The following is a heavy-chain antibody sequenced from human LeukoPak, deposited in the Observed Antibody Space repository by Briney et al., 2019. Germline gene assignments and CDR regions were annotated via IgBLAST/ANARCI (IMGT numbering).Heavy chain of an antibody. J-gene: IGHJ6*03. CDR1: GFTFSSYA. Sequence: GGSLRLSCAASGFTFSSYAMSWVRQAPGKGLEWVSAISGSGGSTYYADSVKGRVPISRDNSKNTLYLQMNSLRAEDTAVYYCARGQYSGSYYHYYYYMDVWGKGTTVTVSS. CDR3: ARGQYSGSYYHYYYYMDV. CDR2: ISGSGGST. V-gene: IGHV3-23*01. D-gene: IGHD1-26*01.